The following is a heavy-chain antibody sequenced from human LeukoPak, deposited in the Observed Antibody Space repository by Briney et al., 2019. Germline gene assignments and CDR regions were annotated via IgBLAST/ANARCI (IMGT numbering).Heavy chain of an antibody. J-gene: IGHJ3*02. CDR3: ATSVGGGDFWSGYKDAFDI. CDR2: INPSGGST. V-gene: IGHV1-46*01. Sequence: TSVKVPCKASGYTFTSYYMHWVRQAPGQGLEWMGIINPSGGSTSYAQKFQGRVTMTRDTSTSTVYMELSSLRSGDTAVYYCATSVGGGDFWSGYKDAFDIWGQGTMVTVSS. CDR1: GYTFTSYY. D-gene: IGHD3-3*01.